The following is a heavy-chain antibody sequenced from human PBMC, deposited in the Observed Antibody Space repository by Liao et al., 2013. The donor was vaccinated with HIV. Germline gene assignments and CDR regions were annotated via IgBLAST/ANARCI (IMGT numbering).Heavy chain of an antibody. CDR1: GGSINSGDYY. CDR3: VRHHTPHAEVAIGPAGVMAV. J-gene: IGHJ6*03. Sequence: QVQLQESGPGLVRPSQTLSLSCTASGGSINSGDYYWSWIRLPPGKGLEWIGHIFYSGTTYYNPSLKSRVTISLDTSKNQFSLKLSSVTAADTAVYFCVRHHTPHAEVAIGPAGVMAVWGNGTAVTVSS. V-gene: IGHV4-30-4*01. D-gene: IGHD2-15*01. CDR2: IFYSGTT.